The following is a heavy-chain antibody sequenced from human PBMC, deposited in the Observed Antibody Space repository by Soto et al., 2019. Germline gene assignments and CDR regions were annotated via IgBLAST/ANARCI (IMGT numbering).Heavy chain of an antibody. CDR1: GFTFSSYA. CDR3: ANDGSKTYDFSSCYYAYYYYGMDV. Sequence: EVQLLESGGGLVQPGGSLRLSCAASGFTFSSYAMSWVRQVPGKGLEWVSAISGSGGSTYYADSVMSRFTISRDNSKNTLYLHMKGLSDEDSAVYFCANDGSKTYDFSSCYYAYYYYGMDVWGKGTTVTVSS. CDR2: ISGSGGST. V-gene: IGHV3-23*01. D-gene: IGHD3-3*01. J-gene: IGHJ6*04.